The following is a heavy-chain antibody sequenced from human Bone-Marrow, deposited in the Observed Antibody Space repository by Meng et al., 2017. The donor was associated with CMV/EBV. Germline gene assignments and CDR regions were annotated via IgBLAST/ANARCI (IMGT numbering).Heavy chain of an antibody. D-gene: IGHD3-22*01. CDR3: ARYYDSSEYYFDY. J-gene: IGHJ4*02. CDR2: INHSGST. V-gene: IGHV4-34*01. CDR1: GGSFSAYY. Sequence: GSLRLSCAVYGGSFSAYYWSWIRQPPGKGLEWIGEINHSGSTNYNPSLKSRVTISADTSKNQFSLKLSSVTAADTAVYYCARYYDSSEYYFDYWGQGTLVTVSS.